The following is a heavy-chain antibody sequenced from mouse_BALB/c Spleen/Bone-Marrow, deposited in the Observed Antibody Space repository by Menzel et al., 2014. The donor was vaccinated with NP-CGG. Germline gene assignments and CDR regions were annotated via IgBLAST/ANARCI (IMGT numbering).Heavy chain of an antibody. V-gene: IGHV2-2*02. CDR2: IWSGGST. D-gene: IGHD2-1*01. Sequence: VQLQQSGPGLVRPSQSLSITCTVSGFSLTSYGVHWVRQSPGKGLEWLGVIWSGGSTDYNAAFISRLSISKDNSKSQXFXXXXSLQANDTAIYYCARNEGNYVDAMDYWGQGTSVTVSS. J-gene: IGHJ4*01. CDR1: GFSLTSYG. CDR3: ARNEGNYVDAMDY.